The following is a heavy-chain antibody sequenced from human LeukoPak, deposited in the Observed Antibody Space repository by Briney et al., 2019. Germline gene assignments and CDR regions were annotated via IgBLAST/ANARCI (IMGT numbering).Heavy chain of an antibody. V-gene: IGHV3-33*01. CDR1: GFTFSSYG. CDR2: IWYDGSNK. J-gene: IGHJ4*02. Sequence: PGGPLKLSFAAPGFTFSSYGMNGFRQAPAKGLGGGQVIWYDGSNKYYADSVKGRFTISRDNSKNTLYLQMNSLRAEDTAVYYCARGNPTMVRAYVDYWGQGTLVTVSS. D-gene: IGHD3-10*01. CDR3: ARGNPTMVRAYVDY.